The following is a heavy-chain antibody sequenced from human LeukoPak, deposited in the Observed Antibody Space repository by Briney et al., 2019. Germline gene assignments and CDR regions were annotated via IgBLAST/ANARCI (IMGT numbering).Heavy chain of an antibody. CDR1: GFTFTSYS. V-gene: IGHV3-23*01. Sequence: GGSLRLSCAASGFTFTSYSMNWVRQAPGKGLEWVSTISGGGGSTYHADSVKGRFTISRDNSKNTLYLQVNSLRAEDTAVYYCAKGGKWDVTPFDYWGQGTLVTVSS. D-gene: IGHD1-26*01. CDR3: AKGGKWDVTPFDY. CDR2: ISGGGGST. J-gene: IGHJ4*02.